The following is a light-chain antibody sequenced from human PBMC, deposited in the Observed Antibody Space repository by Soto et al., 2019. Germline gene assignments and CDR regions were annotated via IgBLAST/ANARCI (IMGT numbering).Light chain of an antibody. V-gene: IGLV2-8*01. CDR1: SSDVGGYNY. Sequence: QSVLTQPPSASGSPGQSVTISCTGTSSDVGGYNYLSWYQHHPGKAPQLMIYEVSKRPSGVPDRFSGSKSGNTASLTVSGLQAEDEADYYCSSYAGRYTYVFGTGTKLTVL. CDR2: EVS. J-gene: IGLJ1*01. CDR3: SSYAGRYTYV.